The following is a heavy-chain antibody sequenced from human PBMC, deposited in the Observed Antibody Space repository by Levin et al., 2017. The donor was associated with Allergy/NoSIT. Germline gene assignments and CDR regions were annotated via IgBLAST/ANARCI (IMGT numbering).Heavy chain of an antibody. CDR2: ISDNGSNK. CDR3: AKPEQWLIRGAFDT. D-gene: IGHD6-19*01. J-gene: IGHJ3*02. Sequence: AGGSLRLSCAASGFTFSTYGMHWVRQAPGKGLEWVAFISDNGSNKYYGGSVRGRFTISRDNSKNTLYLQIHSPRTDDTAVYYCAKPEQWLIRGAFDTWGQGTVVTVSS. CDR1: GFTFSTYG. V-gene: IGHV3-30*18.